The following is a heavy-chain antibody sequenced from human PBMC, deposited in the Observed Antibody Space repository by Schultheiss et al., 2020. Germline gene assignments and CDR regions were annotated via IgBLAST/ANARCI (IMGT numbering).Heavy chain of an antibody. CDR2: ISYDGSNK. Sequence: GESLKISCAASGFTFSSYAMHWVRQAPGKGLEWVAVISYDGSNKYYADSVKGRFTISRDNSKNTLYLQMNSLRAEDTAVYYCARERPPYSSGHNWFDPWGQGTLVTVSS. J-gene: IGHJ5*02. V-gene: IGHV3-30-3*01. CDR3: ARERPPYSSGHNWFDP. D-gene: IGHD6-19*01. CDR1: GFTFSSYA.